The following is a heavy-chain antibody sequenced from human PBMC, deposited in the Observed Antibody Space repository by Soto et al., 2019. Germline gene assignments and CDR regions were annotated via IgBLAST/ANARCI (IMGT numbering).Heavy chain of an antibody. J-gene: IGHJ2*01. CDR2: ISYDGSNK. CDR3: VKGATGGPRGYFDL. CDR1: GFTFNTYG. Sequence: QVQLVESGGGVVQPGRSLRLSCAASGFTFNTYGMHWVRQGPGKGLEWVAVISYDGSNKYYADSVKGRFTISRDNAKNTLYVEMNSLRAEDTAVYYCVKGATGGPRGYFDLWGRGTLVTVSS. D-gene: IGHD3-16*01. V-gene: IGHV3-30*18.